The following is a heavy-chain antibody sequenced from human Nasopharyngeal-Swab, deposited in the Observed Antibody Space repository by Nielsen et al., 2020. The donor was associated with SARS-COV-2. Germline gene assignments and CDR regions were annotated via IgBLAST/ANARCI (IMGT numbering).Heavy chain of an antibody. J-gene: IGHJ6*02. V-gene: IGHV3-21*01. CDR1: GFTFSNYS. D-gene: IGHD3-10*01. CDR3: ARDGFGESPYYYYYGMDV. CDR2: ISSSTSCI. Sequence: GGSLRLSCAASGFTFSNYSMNWVRQAPGKGLEWVSSISSSTSCIYYADSVKGRFTISRDNAKNSLYLQMNSLRAEDTAVYYCARDGFGESPYYYYYGMDVWGQGTTVTVSS.